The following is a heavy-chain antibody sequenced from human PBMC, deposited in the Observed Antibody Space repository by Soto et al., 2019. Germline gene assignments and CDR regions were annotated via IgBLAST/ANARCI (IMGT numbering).Heavy chain of an antibody. D-gene: IGHD3-10*01. CDR2: ISPYNDNT. Sequence: QIQLVQSGAELRRPGSALKVSCKASGYTFTSYGISWVRQVPGQGVEWKGGISPYNDNTNDTEKLMGSATWTTNTSTNTDCMELRTMRSYTTAVYFGPRKGYSYGSGSYYRPRFYGMGVWGQGTTVTVSS. J-gene: IGHJ6*02. V-gene: IGHV1-18*01. CDR1: GYTFTSYG. CDR3: PRKGYSYGSGSYYRPRFYGMGV.